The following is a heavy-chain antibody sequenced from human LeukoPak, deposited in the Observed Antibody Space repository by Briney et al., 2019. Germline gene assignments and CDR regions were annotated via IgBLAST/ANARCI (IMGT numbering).Heavy chain of an antibody. CDR3: AKGNWRYFDY. D-gene: IGHD1-1*01. CDR2: ISGSGGST. Sequence: PGGSLRLCCTASGFTVSSDYMSWFRKAPGKGLEWVSAISGSGGSTYYADSVKGRFTISRDNSKNTLHLQMNSLGADDTAVYYCAKGNWRYFDYWGQGTLVTVSS. V-gene: IGHV3-23*01. J-gene: IGHJ4*02. CDR1: GFTVSSDY.